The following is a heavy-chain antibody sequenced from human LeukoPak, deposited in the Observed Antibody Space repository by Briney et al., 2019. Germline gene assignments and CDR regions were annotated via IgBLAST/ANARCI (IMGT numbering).Heavy chain of an antibody. J-gene: IGHJ4*02. CDR3: ARGQRLGS. D-gene: IGHD3-9*01. V-gene: IGHV3-7*01. Sequence: GGSLRLSCVASGFIFSDFWMSWVRQAPGKGLEWVANIKQDGSEKYYVDSVKGRFTISRDNAKNSLYLQTNNLRVEDTAVYFCARGQRLGSWGQGTLVIVSS. CDR1: GFIFSDFW. CDR2: IKQDGSEK.